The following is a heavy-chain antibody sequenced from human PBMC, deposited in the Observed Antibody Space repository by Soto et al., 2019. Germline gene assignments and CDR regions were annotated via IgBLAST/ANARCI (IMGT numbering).Heavy chain of an antibody. J-gene: IGHJ4*02. CDR3: VKCLYVWGFTGDY. CDR2: ITATDGST. Sequence: EVQLLESGGGLAQPGGSLRVSCAASGFPFSDYAMSWVRQAPGKGREWVSIITATDGSTYYADSVKGRFTISRDDAKDTLQLQMNSLRVEDTAGYYCVKCLYVWGFTGDYWGQGTLVTVSS. CDR1: GFPFSDYA. D-gene: IGHD3-16*01. V-gene: IGHV3-23*01.